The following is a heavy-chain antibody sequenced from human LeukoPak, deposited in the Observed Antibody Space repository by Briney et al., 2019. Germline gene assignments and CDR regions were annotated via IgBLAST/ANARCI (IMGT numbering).Heavy chain of an antibody. D-gene: IGHD3-10*01. CDR2: IKQDGSEK. CDR1: GFTFSSYW. J-gene: IGHJ4*02. Sequence: PGGSLRLSCAASGFTFSSYWMSWVRQAPGKGLEWVANIKQDGSEKYYVDSVKGRFTISRDNAKNSLYLQMNSLRAEDTAVYYCARVWFGESHLPFDYWGQGTLVTVSS. CDR3: ARVWFGESHLPFDY. V-gene: IGHV3-7*03.